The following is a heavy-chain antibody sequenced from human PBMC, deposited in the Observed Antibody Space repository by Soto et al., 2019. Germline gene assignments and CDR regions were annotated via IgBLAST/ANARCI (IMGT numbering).Heavy chain of an antibody. CDR3: ARGSTADFDY. D-gene: IGHD4-17*01. CDR2: IYHSGST. J-gene: IGHJ4*02. CDR1: GVSISSGGYS. Sequence: QLQLQESGSGLVKPSQTLSLTCAVSGVSISSGGYSWSWIRQPPGKGMEWIGYIYHSGSTYYNPSLKSRVTISVDRSKNQFALKLSSVTAADTAVYYCARGSTADFDYWGQGTLVTVSS. V-gene: IGHV4-30-2*01.